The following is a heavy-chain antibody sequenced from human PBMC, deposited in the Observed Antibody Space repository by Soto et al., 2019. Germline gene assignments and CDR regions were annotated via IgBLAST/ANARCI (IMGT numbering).Heavy chain of an antibody. J-gene: IGHJ3*02. D-gene: IGHD5-12*01. CDR1: GGTFSNYA. CDR2: VTPKLATA. Sequence: SVKVSCKASGGTFSNYAINWVRQAPGLGLEWMGQVTPKLATAKHAQKFQGRVTITADESASTAYMYVSSLRSEDTAVYFCARRRDGYNAAFDIWGAGTLLTV. V-gene: IGHV1-69*13. CDR3: ARRRDGYNAAFDI.